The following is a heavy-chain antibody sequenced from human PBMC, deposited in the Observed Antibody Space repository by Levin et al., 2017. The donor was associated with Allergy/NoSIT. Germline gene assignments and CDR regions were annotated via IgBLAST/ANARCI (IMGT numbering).Heavy chain of an antibody. CDR1: GYTFTDYW. J-gene: IGHJ4*02. V-gene: IGHV5-51*01. CDR3: ARPGRGSSDYDPDY. D-gene: IGHD5-12*01. CDR2: IYPGDSDT. Sequence: GESLKISCTGSGYTFTDYWIGWVRQMPGKGLEWMGIIYPGDSDTRYTPSFQGQVTISAAKSISTAYLQWSSLKASDTAMYYCARPGRGSSDYDPDYWGQGTLVTVSS.